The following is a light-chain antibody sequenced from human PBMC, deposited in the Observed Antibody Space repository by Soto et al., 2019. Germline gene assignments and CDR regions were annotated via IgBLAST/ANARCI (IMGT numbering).Light chain of an antibody. Sequence: DIQMTQSPSSLSASVGDRVTITCQASQDIGNFLSWYQHKPGKAPKLLIYDASYLETGVPSRFSGSGSGTDFTFTISSLQPEDIATYYCQQYDNLLTWTFGQGTKVDIK. J-gene: IGKJ1*01. CDR2: DAS. V-gene: IGKV1-33*01. CDR1: QDIGNF. CDR3: QQYDNLLTWT.